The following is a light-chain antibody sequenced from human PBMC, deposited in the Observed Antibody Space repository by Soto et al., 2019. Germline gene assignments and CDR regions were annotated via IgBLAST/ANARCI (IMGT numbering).Light chain of an antibody. Sequence: ELVMTQSPATLSVSPGERATLSCRASQSVDSKLAWYQQTPGQGPRLLIYGASSRATGIPARFSGSESGTEFKLTISSLQSKDCAVYYGQHYSTWIWTFGHGTKVEIK. J-gene: IGKJ1*01. CDR3: QHYSTWIWT. CDR2: GAS. CDR1: QSVDSK. V-gene: IGKV3-15*01.